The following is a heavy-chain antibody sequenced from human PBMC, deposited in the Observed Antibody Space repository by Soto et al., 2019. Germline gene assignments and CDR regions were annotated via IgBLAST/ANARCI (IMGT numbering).Heavy chain of an antibody. CDR1: GGTPSNSA. CDR2: IIPVFGIV. CDR3: AGGRIVVVGSRAYYGMDV. Sequence: QVQLVQSGAEVKKPGSSVRVSCKASGGTPSNSAFSWVRQAPGQGLEWMVGIIPVFGIVKYAQNLEGRVTITADESTHTAYMELSSLRYEDRAVYYCAGGRIVVVGSRAYYGMDVWGQGTTVTVSS. D-gene: IGHD6-19*01. V-gene: IGHV1-69*01. J-gene: IGHJ6*02.